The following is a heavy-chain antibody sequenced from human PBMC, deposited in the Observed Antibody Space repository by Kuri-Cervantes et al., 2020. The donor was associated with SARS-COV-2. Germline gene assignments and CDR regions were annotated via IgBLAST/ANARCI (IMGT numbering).Heavy chain of an antibody. D-gene: IGHD2-15*01. CDR1: GYTFTGYY. Sequence: ASVMVSCKASGYTFTGYYMHWVRQAPGQGLEWMGWINPNSGGTNYAQKFQGRVTMTRDKSISTAYMELSRLRSDDTAVYYCARYCSGGSCYSTSAFDIWGQGTMVTVSS. CDR2: INPNSGGT. V-gene: IGHV1-2*02. CDR3: ARYCSGGSCYSTSAFDI. J-gene: IGHJ3*02.